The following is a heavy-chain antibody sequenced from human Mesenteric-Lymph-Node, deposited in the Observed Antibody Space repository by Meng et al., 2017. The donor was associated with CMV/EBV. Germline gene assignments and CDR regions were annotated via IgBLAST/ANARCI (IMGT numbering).Heavy chain of an antibody. Sequence: GESLKISCAASGFTFGSYEMDWVRQAPGKGLEWVANIKEDGSEKFYVGSVKGRFTISRDNAKNTLYLQMNSLRAEDTAVYYCAREQRGYCTSTSCPSRWFDPWGQGTLVTVSS. V-gene: IGHV3-7*01. J-gene: IGHJ5*02. CDR3: AREQRGYCTSTSCPSRWFDP. CDR2: IKEDGSEK. CDR1: GFTFGSYE. D-gene: IGHD2-2*01.